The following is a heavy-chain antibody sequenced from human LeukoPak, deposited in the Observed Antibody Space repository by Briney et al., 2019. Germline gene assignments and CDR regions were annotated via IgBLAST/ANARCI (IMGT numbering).Heavy chain of an antibody. CDR1: GVSIASGNYY. V-gene: IGHV4-39*07. CDR3: ARLLVVPAAKVPGRNSDKRLSWFDP. D-gene: IGHD2-2*01. CDR2: INYRGIN. Sequence: VKPSETLSLTGTVSGVSIASGNYYWGWLRQPPGKGLEWLGSINYRGINYYNPSLKRRANVLVDTSKNQFSLKVSTVTAADTAVYYCARLLVVPAAKVPGRNSDKRLSWFDPWGQGTLVTVSS. J-gene: IGHJ5*02.